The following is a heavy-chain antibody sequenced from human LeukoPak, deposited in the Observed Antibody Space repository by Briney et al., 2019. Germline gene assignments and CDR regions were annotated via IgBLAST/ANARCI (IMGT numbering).Heavy chain of an antibody. Sequence: ASVKVSCKASGYTFPGYYMHWVRQAPGQGLEWMGRINPNSGGTNYAQKFQGRVTMTRDTSISTAYMELSRLRSDDTAVYYCARSRPASDIVVVVAATRWFDPWGQGTLVTVSS. CDR2: INPNSGGT. V-gene: IGHV1-2*06. D-gene: IGHD2-15*01. CDR3: ARSRPASDIVVVVAATRWFDP. CDR1: GYTFPGYY. J-gene: IGHJ5*02.